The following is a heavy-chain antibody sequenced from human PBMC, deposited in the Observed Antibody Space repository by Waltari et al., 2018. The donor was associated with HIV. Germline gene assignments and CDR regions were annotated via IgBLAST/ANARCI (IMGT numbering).Heavy chain of an antibody. CDR2: IDTSGTN. Sequence: QVQLQESGPGLVKPSQTLSLTCTVSGGSISSGSYYWSWIRQPAGKGLEWIGRIDTSGTNNYNPSHNGRVTISVDTSKNQFSLKLSSVTAADTAVYYCAREGGRYYGSGSYSLDYWGQGTLVTVSS. J-gene: IGHJ4*02. CDR1: GGSISSGSYY. D-gene: IGHD3-10*01. CDR3: AREGGRYYGSGSYSLDY. V-gene: IGHV4-61*02.